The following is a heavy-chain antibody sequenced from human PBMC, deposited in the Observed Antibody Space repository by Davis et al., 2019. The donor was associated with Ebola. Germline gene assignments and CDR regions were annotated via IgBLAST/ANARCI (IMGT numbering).Heavy chain of an antibody. V-gene: IGHV4-39*01. CDR2: ISYSGST. CDR3: ARHQGSSSYYGMDV. CDR1: GGSISSSSYY. J-gene: IGHJ6*02. D-gene: IGHD6-6*01. Sequence: MPSETLSLTCTVSGGSISSSSYYWGWIRQPPGKGLEWIGSISYSGSTSYNPSLKSRVTISVDTSKNQFSLKMSSVTAADTAVYYCARHQGSSSYYGMDVWGQGTTVTVSS.